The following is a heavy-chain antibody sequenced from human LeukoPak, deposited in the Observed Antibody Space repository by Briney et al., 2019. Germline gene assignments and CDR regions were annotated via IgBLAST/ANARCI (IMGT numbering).Heavy chain of an antibody. V-gene: IGHV1-69*13. CDR2: IIPIFGTP. CDR1: GGTFSSYG. J-gene: IGHJ6*02. D-gene: IGHD3-10*01. CDR3: ARGSGTITMVRGVFYGMDV. Sequence: TVKVSCKASGGTFSSYGISWVRQAPGQGLEWMGGIIPIFGTPNYAQKFQGRVTVTADESTSTAYMELSSLRSEDTAVYYCARGSGTITMVRGVFYGMDVWGQGTTVTVSS.